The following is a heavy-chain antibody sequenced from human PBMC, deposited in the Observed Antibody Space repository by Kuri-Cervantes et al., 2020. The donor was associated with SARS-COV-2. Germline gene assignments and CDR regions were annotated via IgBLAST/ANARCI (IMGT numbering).Heavy chain of an antibody. CDR2: IYHSGST. CDR3: VGIWSNYRFDY. D-gene: IGHD3-3*01. J-gene: IGHJ4*02. Sequence: SETLSLTCTVSGGSISSSTYYWGWIRQPPGKGLEWIGTIYHSGSTYYNPSLKSRVTISVDTSKNQFSLKLTSVTAADTAVYFCVGIWSNYRFDYWGQGTLVTVSS. CDR1: GGSISSSTYY. V-gene: IGHV4-39*01.